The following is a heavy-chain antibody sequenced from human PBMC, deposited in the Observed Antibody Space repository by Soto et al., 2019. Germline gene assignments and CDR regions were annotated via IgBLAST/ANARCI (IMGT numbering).Heavy chain of an antibody. V-gene: IGHV3-23*01. CDR2: ISGSGGST. D-gene: IGHD5-12*01. Sequence: GGSLRLSCAASGFTFSSYAMSWVRQAPGKGLEWVSAISGSGGSTYYADSVKGRFTISRDNSKNTLYLQMNSLRAEDTAVYYCAFHPPALYSGYDLLSVTSFDYWGQGTLVTVSS. CDR1: GFTFSSYA. J-gene: IGHJ4*02. CDR3: AFHPPALYSGYDLLSVTSFDY.